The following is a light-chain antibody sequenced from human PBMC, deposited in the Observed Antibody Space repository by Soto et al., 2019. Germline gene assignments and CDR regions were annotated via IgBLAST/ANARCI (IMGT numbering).Light chain of an antibody. V-gene: IGKV3-15*01. CDR3: QQYNNWPPWT. J-gene: IGKJ1*01. CDR1: QRISRN. Sequence: EIVMTQSPATLSVSPGESATLSCRASQRISRNLAWYQQKPGQAPRLLIYDASTRATAIPARFSGSGSETEFTLTISSLQSEDSAVYYCQQYNNWPPWTFGQWTKVEI. CDR2: DAS.